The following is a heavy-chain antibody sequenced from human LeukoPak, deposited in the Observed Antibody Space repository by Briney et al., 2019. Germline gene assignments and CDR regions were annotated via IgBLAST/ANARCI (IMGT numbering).Heavy chain of an antibody. V-gene: IGHV1-69*05. J-gene: IGHJ3*02. D-gene: IGHD1-26*01. Sequence: SVKVSCKASGGTFSSYAISWVRQAPGQGLEWMGGIIPIFGTANYAQKFQGRVTITTDESKSTAYMELSSLRSEDTAVYYCARAGIVGAKKAFDIWGQGTMVTVSS. CDR3: ARAGIVGAKKAFDI. CDR2: IIPIFGTA. CDR1: GGTFSSYA.